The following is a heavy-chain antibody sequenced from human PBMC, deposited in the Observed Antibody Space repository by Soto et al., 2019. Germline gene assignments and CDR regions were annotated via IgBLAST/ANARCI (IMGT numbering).Heavy chain of an antibody. V-gene: IGHV3-49*03. CDR1: GFTFGDYA. CDR2: IRSKAYGGTT. D-gene: IGHD2-8*01. J-gene: IGHJ6*02. Sequence: GGSLRLSCTASGFTFGDYAMSWFRQAPGKGLEWVGFIRSKAYGGTTEYAASVKGRFTISRDDSKSIAYLQMNSLKTEDTAVYYCTREMEGEDIVLMVYPPRYYYYGMDVWGQGTTVTVSS. CDR3: TREMEGEDIVLMVYPPRYYYYGMDV.